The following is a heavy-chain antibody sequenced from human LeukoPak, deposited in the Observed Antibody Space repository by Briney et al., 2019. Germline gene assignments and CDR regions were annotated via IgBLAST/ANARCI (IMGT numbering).Heavy chain of an antibody. CDR1: GGSFSGYY. J-gene: IGHJ5*02. V-gene: IGHV4-34*01. D-gene: IGHD3-10*01. Sequence: PSETLSLTCAVYGGSFSGYYWSWIRQPPGKGLEWIGEINHSGSTNYNPSLKSRVTISVDTSKSQFSLKLSSVTAADTAVYYCARGPRITMVRGVIMSWFDPWGQGTLVTVSS. CDR3: ARGPRITMVRGVIMSWFDP. CDR2: INHSGST.